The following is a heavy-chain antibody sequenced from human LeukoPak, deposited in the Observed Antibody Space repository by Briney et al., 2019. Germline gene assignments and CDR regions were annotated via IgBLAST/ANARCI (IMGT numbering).Heavy chain of an antibody. CDR2: INPNSGGT. D-gene: IGHD6-6*01. CDR1: GYTFTGYY. Sequence: GASVKVSCKASGYTFTGYYMHWVRQAPGQGLEWMGWINPNSGGTNYAQKFQGWVTMTRDTSISTAYMELSRLRSDDTAVYYCARETHSSSRDFDYWGQGTLVTVSS. V-gene: IGHV1-2*04. CDR3: ARETHSSSRDFDY. J-gene: IGHJ4*02.